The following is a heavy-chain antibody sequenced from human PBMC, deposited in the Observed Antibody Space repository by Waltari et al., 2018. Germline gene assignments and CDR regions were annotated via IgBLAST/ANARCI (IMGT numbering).Heavy chain of an antibody. CDR2: ISGNSFST. CDR3: AKGLGYCGGDCYPWDVFDF. V-gene: IGHV3-23*01. D-gene: IGHD2-21*02. J-gene: IGHJ3*01. Sequence: LQLQESGPGLVKPSETLSLTCTVSGGSISSSSYYWGWIRQPPGKGLEWVSTISGNSFSTYYPDSVKGRFTVSRDNSKSTLYLQMNSLRVEDTAVYYCAKGLGYCGGDCYPWDVFDFWGQETLVTVSS. CDR1: GGSISSSSYY.